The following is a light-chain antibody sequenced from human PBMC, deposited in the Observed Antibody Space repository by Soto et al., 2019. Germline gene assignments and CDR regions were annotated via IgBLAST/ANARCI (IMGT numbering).Light chain of an antibody. Sequence: DIQMTQSPSTLSASVGDRVTITCRASESISSWLAWFQQKPGRAPKLLIYKASILESGVSSRFSGSESGTEFTLTISSLQPHDFATYFCQQYSTKWSFGQGTKVEIK. CDR3: QQYSTKWS. V-gene: IGKV1-5*03. CDR1: ESISSW. J-gene: IGKJ1*01. CDR2: KAS.